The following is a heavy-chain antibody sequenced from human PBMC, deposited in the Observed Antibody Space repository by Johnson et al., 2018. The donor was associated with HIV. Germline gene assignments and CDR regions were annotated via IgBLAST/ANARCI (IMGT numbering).Heavy chain of an antibody. V-gene: IGHV3-66*01. D-gene: IGHD5-24*01. CDR1: GFTLSSYA. CDR2: ISSDGNT. CDR3: ARAPAWLRGFDI. Sequence: VQLVESGGGVVQPGRSLRLSCAASGFTLSSYAMTWVRRAPGQGLEWVSVISSDGNTYYADSVKGRFSISRDNSKNTLYLQMNRLTVEDTALYYCARAPAWLRGFDIWGQGTMVTVSS. J-gene: IGHJ3*02.